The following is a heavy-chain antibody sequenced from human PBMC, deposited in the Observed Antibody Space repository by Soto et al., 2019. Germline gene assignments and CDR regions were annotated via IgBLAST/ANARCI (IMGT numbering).Heavy chain of an antibody. CDR1: GVTFYTYE. CDR3: AADIGTRVAGMDV. Sequence: GGSLRLSCAASGVTFYTYEMNWVRQAPGKGLEWVSTISDSGDTTKYIDSVEGRFTISRDNSRNILFLQMSSLRADDTAIYYCAADIGTRVAGMDVWGQGTTVTVSS. D-gene: IGHD2-15*01. J-gene: IGHJ6*02. CDR2: ISDSGDTT. V-gene: IGHV3-23*01.